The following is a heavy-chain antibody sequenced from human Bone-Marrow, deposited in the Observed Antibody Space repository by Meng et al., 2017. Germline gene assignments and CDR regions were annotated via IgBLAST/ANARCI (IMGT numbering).Heavy chain of an antibody. CDR3: ARGAWVRGVSHNDY. CDR1: GYTFTRDG. Sequence: QVQRGPEGAEVKKPGAPGKVSVKASGYTFTRDGISWVRQAPRQGLEWMGWISAYNGNTNYAQKLQGRVTMTTDTSTSTAYMELRSLRSDDTAVYYCARGAWVRGVSHNDYWGQGTLVTVSS. CDR2: ISAYNGNT. V-gene: IGHV1-18*01. J-gene: IGHJ4*02. D-gene: IGHD3-10*01.